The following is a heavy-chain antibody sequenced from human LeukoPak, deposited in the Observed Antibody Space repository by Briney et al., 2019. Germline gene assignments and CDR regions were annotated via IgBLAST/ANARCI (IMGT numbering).Heavy chain of an antibody. J-gene: IGHJ3*02. CDR2: INHSGST. CDR1: GGSFSGYY. Sequence: PSETLSLTCAVYGGSFSGYYWSWIRQPPGKGLEWIGEINHSGSTNYNPSLKSRVTISVDTSKNQFSLKLSSVTAADTAVYYCARVHYDYVWGSYRFDAFDIWGQGTMVTASS. CDR3: ARVHYDYVWGSYRFDAFDI. D-gene: IGHD3-16*02. V-gene: IGHV4-34*01.